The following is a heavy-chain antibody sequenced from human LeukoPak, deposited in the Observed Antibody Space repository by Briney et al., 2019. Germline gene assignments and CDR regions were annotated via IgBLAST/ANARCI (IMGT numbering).Heavy chain of an antibody. Sequence: GGSLRLSCAASGFTFSSYDMSWVRQAPGKGLEWVSGISGSGDSTYSADSVKGRFTISRDNSKNTVYLQMNSLRDEDTAVYYCAKEGGYFDWPFTFDYWGQGTLVTVSS. CDR3: AKEGGYFDWPFTFDY. V-gene: IGHV3-23*01. CDR2: ISGSGDST. J-gene: IGHJ4*02. D-gene: IGHD3-9*01. CDR1: GFTFSSYD.